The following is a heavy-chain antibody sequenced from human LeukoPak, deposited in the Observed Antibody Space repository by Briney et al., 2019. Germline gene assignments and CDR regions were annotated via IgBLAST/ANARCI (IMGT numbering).Heavy chain of an antibody. Sequence: GGSLRLSCEGVGVTLGDYGMTWVRQTPGKGLEWVSEINRDGSRTGYADSVKGRFTASRDNARNALYLQMNSLRAEDTALYHCARRYYDSRGYYFAFDLWGQGTMVTVSS. J-gene: IGHJ3*01. V-gene: IGHV3-20*01. CDR3: ARRYYDSRGYYFAFDL. CDR1: GVTLGDYG. CDR2: INRDGSRT. D-gene: IGHD3-22*01.